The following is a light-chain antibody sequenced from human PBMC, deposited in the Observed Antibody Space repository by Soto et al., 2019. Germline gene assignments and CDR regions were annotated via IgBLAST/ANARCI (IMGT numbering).Light chain of an antibody. CDR1: QSVLYTSNNKNY. Sequence: DIVMTQSPESLAVSLGERATINCKSSQSVLYTSNNKNYLAWYQHKPGQPPKLLIYWASARESGVPDRLSGSGSGTDFTLTISSLQAEDVAVYYCQQYYSAPWTFGQGTKVEIK. CDR3: QQYYSAPWT. CDR2: WAS. J-gene: IGKJ1*01. V-gene: IGKV4-1*01.